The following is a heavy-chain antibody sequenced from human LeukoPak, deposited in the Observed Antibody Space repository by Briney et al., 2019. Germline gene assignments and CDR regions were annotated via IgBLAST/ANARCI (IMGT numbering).Heavy chain of an antibody. J-gene: IGHJ6*03. CDR2: IYYSGST. V-gene: IGHV4-61*10. Sequence: SETLSLTCTVSGDSISSGIHYWSWIRQPAGKGLEWIGYIYYSGSTNYNPSLKSRVTISVDTSKNQFSLKLSSVTAADTAVYYCARSRGYDILTGMDVWGKGTTVTISS. CDR3: ARSRGYDILTGMDV. D-gene: IGHD3-9*01. CDR1: GDSISSGIHY.